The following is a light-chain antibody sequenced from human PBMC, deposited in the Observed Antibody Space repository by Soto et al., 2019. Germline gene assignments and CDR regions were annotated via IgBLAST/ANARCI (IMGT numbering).Light chain of an antibody. Sequence: QSVLTQPASVSGSPGQSIAISCTGTSSDVGGYNYVSWYQQHPGKAPKLMVYDVSNRPSGVSNRFSGSKSGNTASLTISGRQAEDEDDYYGSSYTSSSTYVFGTGTKV. CDR1: SSDVGGYNY. V-gene: IGLV2-14*01. CDR3: SSYTSSSTYV. J-gene: IGLJ1*01. CDR2: DVS.